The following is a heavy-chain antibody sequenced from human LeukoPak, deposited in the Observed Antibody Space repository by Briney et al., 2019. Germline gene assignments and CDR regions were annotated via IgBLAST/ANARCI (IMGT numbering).Heavy chain of an antibody. Sequence: GASVKVSCKASGYTFTSYYMHWVRQAPGQGLEWMGIINPSGGSTSYAQKFQGRVTMTRDMSTSTVYMELSSLRSEDTAVYYCARDVYQLLSLASGMDVWGKGTTVTVSS. CDR3: ARDVYQLLSLASGMDV. CDR1: GYTFTSYY. J-gene: IGHJ6*03. D-gene: IGHD2-2*01. CDR2: INPSGGST. V-gene: IGHV1-46*01.